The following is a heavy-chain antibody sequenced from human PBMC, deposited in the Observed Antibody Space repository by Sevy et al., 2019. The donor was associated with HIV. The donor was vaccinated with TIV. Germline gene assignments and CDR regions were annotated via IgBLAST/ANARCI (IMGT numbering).Heavy chain of an antibody. D-gene: IGHD2-21*02. CDR1: GFTFSSYA. J-gene: IGHJ4*02. Sequence: GGSLRLSCAASGFTFSSYAMSWVRQAPGKGLEWVSAISGSGGSTYYADSVKGRFTISRDNSKNTLYQQMNSLRAEDTAVYYCAKAGIEHIVVVTARYYFDYWGQGTLVTVSS. V-gene: IGHV3-23*01. CDR2: ISGSGGST. CDR3: AKAGIEHIVVVTARYYFDY.